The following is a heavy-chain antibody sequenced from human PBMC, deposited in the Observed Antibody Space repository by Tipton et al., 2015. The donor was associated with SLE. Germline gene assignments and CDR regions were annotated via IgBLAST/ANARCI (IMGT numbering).Heavy chain of an antibody. Sequence: TLSLTCTVSGGSISSGSYYWSWIRQPAGKGLEWIGRIYSSGSTNYNPSLKSRVTISIDTSKNQFSLKLNSVTAADTAVYYCARVPNSSWYGSALDIWGQGTMVTVSS. V-gene: IGHV4-61*02. CDR2: IYSSGST. CDR3: ARVPNSSWYGSALDI. J-gene: IGHJ3*02. D-gene: IGHD6-13*01. CDR1: GGSISSGSYY.